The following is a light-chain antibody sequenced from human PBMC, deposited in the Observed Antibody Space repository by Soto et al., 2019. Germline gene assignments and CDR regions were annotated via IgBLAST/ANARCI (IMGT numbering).Light chain of an antibody. Sequence: QSALTQPASVSGAPGQSITISCTGTNSDVNYVSWHQQHPGKAPKLMIYEVINRSSGVSTRFSGSKSGNTASLTISGLQAEDEADYYCSSSSSSYTFVFGTGTKLTVL. CDR3: SSSSSSYTFV. CDR2: EVI. V-gene: IGLV2-14*01. J-gene: IGLJ1*01. CDR1: NSDVNY.